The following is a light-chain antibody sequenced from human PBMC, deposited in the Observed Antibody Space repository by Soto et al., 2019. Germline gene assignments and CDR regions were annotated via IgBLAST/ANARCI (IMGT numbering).Light chain of an antibody. J-gene: IGKJ1*01. CDR2: GAS. CDR1: QSVSSSF. V-gene: IGKV3-20*01. Sequence: EMVLTQSPGTLSLSPGERATLSCRASQSVSSSFLAWYQQRPGQAPRLLIYGASSRATGIPDRFSGSGSGTDFTLTISRLEPEDLAVYYGQQYGSSPRWTFGHGTKVEIK. CDR3: QQYGSSPRWT.